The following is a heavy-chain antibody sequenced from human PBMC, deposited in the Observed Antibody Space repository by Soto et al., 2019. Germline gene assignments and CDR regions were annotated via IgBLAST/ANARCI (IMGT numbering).Heavy chain of an antibody. CDR1: GFSLSTSGVG. Sequence: QITLKESGPTLVKPTQTLTLTCTFSGFSLSTSGVGVGWIRQPPGKALEWLALIYWDDDKRYSPSLKGRLTIPQDTSKNQVVLTMTNMDPVDTATYYCAHSPGYSSGWYYNYWGQGTLVTVSS. D-gene: IGHD6-19*01. V-gene: IGHV2-5*02. CDR2: IYWDDDK. CDR3: AHSPGYSSGWYYNY. J-gene: IGHJ4*02.